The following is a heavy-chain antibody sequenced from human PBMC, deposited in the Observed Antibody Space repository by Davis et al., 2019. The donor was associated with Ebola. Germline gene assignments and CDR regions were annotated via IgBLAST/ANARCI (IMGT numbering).Heavy chain of an antibody. CDR1: GYSFTSYW. CDR3: ARSGNGYNSHWYFDL. V-gene: IGHV5-51*01. J-gene: IGHJ2*01. D-gene: IGHD5-24*01. CDR2: IYPGDSDT. Sequence: GGSLRLSCKGSGYSFTSYWIGWVRQMPGKGLEWMGIIYPGDSDTRYSPSFQGQVTISADKSISTAYLQWSSLKASDTAMYYCARSGNGYNSHWYFDLWGRGTLVTVSS.